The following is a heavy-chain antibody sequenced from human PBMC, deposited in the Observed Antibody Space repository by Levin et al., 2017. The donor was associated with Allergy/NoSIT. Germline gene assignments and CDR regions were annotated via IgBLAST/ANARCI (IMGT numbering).Heavy chain of an antibody. D-gene: IGHD5-12*01. Sequence: GGSLRLSCAASGFTFSSYSMNWVRQAPGKGLEWVSSISSSSSYIYYADSVKGRFTISRDNAKNSLYLQMNSLRAEDTAVYYCARSPLVATISVPARGYYFDYWGQGTLVTVSS. CDR3: ARSPLVATISVPARGYYFDY. CDR1: GFTFSSYS. CDR2: ISSSSSYI. V-gene: IGHV3-21*01. J-gene: IGHJ4*02.